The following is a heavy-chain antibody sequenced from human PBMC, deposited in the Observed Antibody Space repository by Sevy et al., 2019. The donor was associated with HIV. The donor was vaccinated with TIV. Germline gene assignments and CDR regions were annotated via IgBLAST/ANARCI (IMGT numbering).Heavy chain of an antibody. CDR1: GGSFSGYY. D-gene: IGHD3-22*01. CDR3: ARGGNYYDSSGYWFDP. V-gene: IGHV4-34*01. Sequence: SQNLSLTCAVYGGSFSGYYWSWIRQPPGKGLEWIGEINHSGSTNYNPSLKSRVTISVDTSKNQFSLKLSSVTAADTAVYYCARGGNYYDSSGYWFDPWGQGTLVTVSS. J-gene: IGHJ5*02. CDR2: INHSGST.